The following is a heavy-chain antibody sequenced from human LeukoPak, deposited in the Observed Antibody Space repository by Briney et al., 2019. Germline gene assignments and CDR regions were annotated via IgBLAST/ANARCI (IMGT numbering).Heavy chain of an antibody. D-gene: IGHD4-17*01. J-gene: IGHJ3*02. Sequence: GRPLRLSCAASGFTFDDYAMHWVRQAPGKGLEWVSGISWNSGSIGYADSVKGRFTISRDNAKNSLYLQMNSLRAEDMALYYCAKDWSYGAHAFDIWGQGTMVTVSS. CDR2: ISWNSGSI. CDR3: AKDWSYGAHAFDI. V-gene: IGHV3-9*03. CDR1: GFTFDDYA.